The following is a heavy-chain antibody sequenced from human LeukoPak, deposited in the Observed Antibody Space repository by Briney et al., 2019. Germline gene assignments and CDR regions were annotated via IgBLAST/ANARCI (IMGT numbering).Heavy chain of an antibody. V-gene: IGHV3-30*04. Sequence: GGSLRLSCAASGFIFSTYAMHWVRQAPGKGLEWVAVISSDESNEYYADSVKGRFTISRDNSRNTLYLQMNSVRADDTAVNYCAKDFRFLEWLLPHFDYWGQGTLVTVSS. CDR1: GFIFSTYA. CDR2: ISSDESNE. D-gene: IGHD3-3*01. CDR3: AKDFRFLEWLLPHFDY. J-gene: IGHJ4*02.